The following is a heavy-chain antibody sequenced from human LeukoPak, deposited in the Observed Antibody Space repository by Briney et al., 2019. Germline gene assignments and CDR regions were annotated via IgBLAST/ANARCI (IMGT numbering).Heavy chain of an antibody. CDR2: INTDGSST. D-gene: IGHD3-9*01. Sequence: PGGSLRLSCAASGLIFSSYWMHWVRHAPGKGLAWVSRINTDGSSTSYADSVKGRFTISRDDAKNTLYLQMNSLRAEDTAVYYCARGADSGYSSDNWGQGTLVSVSS. CDR3: ARGADSGYSSDN. CDR1: GLIFSSYW. V-gene: IGHV3-74*01. J-gene: IGHJ4*02.